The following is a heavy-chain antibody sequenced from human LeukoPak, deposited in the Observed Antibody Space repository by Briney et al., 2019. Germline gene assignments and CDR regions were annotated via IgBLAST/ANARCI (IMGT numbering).Heavy chain of an antibody. CDR3: ARGFPGRGIQLWLLAFDY. D-gene: IGHD5-18*01. V-gene: IGHV1-2*02. CDR1: DYTFTSYG. CDR2: INPNSGGI. J-gene: IGHJ4*02. Sequence: ASVKVSFQASDYTFTSYGISCVRQGPGQGLEWMGWINPNSGGINYAQKFQGRVTMTRDTSISTAYMELSRLRSDDTAVYYCARGFPGRGIQLWLLAFDYWGQGTLVTVSS.